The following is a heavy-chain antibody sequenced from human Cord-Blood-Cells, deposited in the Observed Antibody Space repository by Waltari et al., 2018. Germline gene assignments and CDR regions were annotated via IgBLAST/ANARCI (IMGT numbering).Heavy chain of an antibody. Sequence: QLQLQESGPGLVKPSEPLSLTCTVSGGSISSSSYYWGWFRQPPGKGLEWIGSIYYSGSTYYNPSLKSRVTISVDTSKNQFSLKLSSVTAADTAVYYCARRGAARPFDYWGQGTLVTVSS. CDR3: ARRGAARPFDY. D-gene: IGHD6-6*01. J-gene: IGHJ4*02. CDR1: GGSISSSSYY. CDR2: IYYSGST. V-gene: IGHV4-39*01.